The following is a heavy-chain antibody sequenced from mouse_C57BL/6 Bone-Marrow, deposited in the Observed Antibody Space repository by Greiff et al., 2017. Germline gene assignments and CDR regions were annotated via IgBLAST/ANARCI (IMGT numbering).Heavy chain of an antibody. CDR2: INPNDGTT. Sequence: VQLQQSGPELVKPGASVKISCKASGYSFTDYNMNWVRQSNGKSLEWIGVINPNDGTTSYNQKFKGKATLTVDQSSSTASMQLNSLTSEDSAIYYSYIATDYAMDYWGQGTSVTVSS. CDR1: GYSFTDYN. J-gene: IGHJ4*01. CDR3: YIATDYAMDY. D-gene: IGHD1-1*01. V-gene: IGHV1-39*01.